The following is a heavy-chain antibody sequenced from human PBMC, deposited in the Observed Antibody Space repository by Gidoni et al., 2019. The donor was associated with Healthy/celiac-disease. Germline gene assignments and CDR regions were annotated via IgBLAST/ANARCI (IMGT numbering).Heavy chain of an antibody. D-gene: IGHD5-18*01. CDR3: ARRPRYSYGSHYFDY. V-gene: IGHV4-39*01. CDR2: IYYSGST. Sequence: QLQLQESGPGLVKPSETLSLTCTVSGGSISSSSYYWGWIRQPPGKGLEWIGSIYYSGSTYYNPSLKSRVTISVDTSKNQFSLKLSSVTAADTAVYYCARRPRYSYGSHYFDYWGQGTLVTVSS. J-gene: IGHJ4*02. CDR1: GGSISSSSYY.